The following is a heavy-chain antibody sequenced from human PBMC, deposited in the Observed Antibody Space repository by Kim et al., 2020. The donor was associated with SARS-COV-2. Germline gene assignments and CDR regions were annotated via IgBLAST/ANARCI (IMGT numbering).Heavy chain of an antibody. D-gene: IGHD3-3*01. CDR3: ATGSPFGVGWFDP. J-gene: IGHJ5*02. V-gene: IGHV1-24*01. Sequence: YAQKFQGSVTMTEDTSTDPAYMELSSLRSEDTAVYYCATGSPFGVGWFDPWGQGTLVTVSS.